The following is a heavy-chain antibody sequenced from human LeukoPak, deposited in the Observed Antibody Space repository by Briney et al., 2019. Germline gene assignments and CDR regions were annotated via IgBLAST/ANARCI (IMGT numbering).Heavy chain of an antibody. D-gene: IGHD2-21*01. Sequence: DSVKGRFTISRDNAQNSLYLQMNSLRAEDTAVYYCARDLLDYWGQGTLVTVSS. CDR3: ARDLLDY. V-gene: IGHV3-7*01. J-gene: IGHJ4*02.